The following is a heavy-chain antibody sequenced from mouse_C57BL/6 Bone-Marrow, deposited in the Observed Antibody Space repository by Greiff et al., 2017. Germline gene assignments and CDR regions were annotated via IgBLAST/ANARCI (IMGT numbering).Heavy chain of an antibody. CDR3: AILFDY. CDR1: GYSITCGYY. J-gene: IGHJ2*01. V-gene: IGHV3-6*01. Sequence: EVQLVESGPGLVKPSQSLSLTCSVTGYSITCGYYWNWIRQFPGNKLEWMGYISSDGSNNYNPSLKIRISLTRDTSKNQFFLKLNSVTTEDTATYYCAILFDYWGQGTTLSVSS. CDR2: ISSDGSN.